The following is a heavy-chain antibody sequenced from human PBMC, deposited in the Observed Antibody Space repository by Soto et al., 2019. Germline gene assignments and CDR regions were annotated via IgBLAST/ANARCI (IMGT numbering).Heavy chain of an antibody. D-gene: IGHD3-9*01. Sequence: ASVKVSCKASGYTFTSYDINWVRQATGQGLEWMGWMNPNSGNTGYAQKFQGRVTMTRNTSISTAYMELSSLRSEDTAVYYCARGENTYYDILTVNEKDYWGQGTLVTVSS. J-gene: IGHJ4*02. CDR1: GYTFTSYD. V-gene: IGHV1-8*01. CDR2: MNPNSGNT. CDR3: ARGENTYYDILTVNEKDY.